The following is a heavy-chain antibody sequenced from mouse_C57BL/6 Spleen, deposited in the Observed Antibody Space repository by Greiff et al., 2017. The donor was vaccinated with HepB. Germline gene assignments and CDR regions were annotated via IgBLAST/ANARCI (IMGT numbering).Heavy chain of an antibody. J-gene: IGHJ3*01. D-gene: IGHD2-2*01. CDR2: ISDGGSYT. CDR1: GFTFSSYA. V-gene: IGHV5-4*01. CDR3: ARDGGPIYYGHDGGFAY. Sequence: EVKLVESGGGLVKPGGSLKLSCAASGFTFSSYAMSWVRQTPEKRLEWVATISDGGSYTYYPDNVKGRFTISRDNAKNNLYLQMSHLKSEDTAMYYCARDGGPIYYGHDGGFAYWGQGTLVTVSA.